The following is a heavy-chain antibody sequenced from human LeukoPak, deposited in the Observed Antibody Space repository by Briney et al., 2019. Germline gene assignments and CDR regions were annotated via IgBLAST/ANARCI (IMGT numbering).Heavy chain of an antibody. CDR3: ARRPYDFWSGYYGETRYYYYYMDV. CDR2: MNSNSGNT. CDR1: GYTFTSYD. D-gene: IGHD3-3*01. Sequence: GASVKVSCKASGYTFTSYDINWVRQATGQGLEWMGWMNSNSGNTGYAQKFQGRVTMTRNTSISTAYMELSSLRSEDTAVYDCARRPYDFWSGYYGETRYYYYYMDVWGRGTTVTVSS. J-gene: IGHJ6*03. V-gene: IGHV1-8*01.